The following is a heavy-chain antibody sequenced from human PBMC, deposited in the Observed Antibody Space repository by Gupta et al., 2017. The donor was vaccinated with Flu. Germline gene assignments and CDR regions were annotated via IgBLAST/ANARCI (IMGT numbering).Heavy chain of an antibody. CDR3: ARDWGTVSSFSDY. Sequence: RQAPGKGLEWVAVIWYDGSNKYYADSVKGRFTISRDNSKNTLYLQMNSLRAEDTAFYYCARDWGTVSSFSDYWGQGTLVIVSS. D-gene: IGHD4-17*01. V-gene: IGHV3-33*01. J-gene: IGHJ4*02. CDR2: IWYDGSNK.